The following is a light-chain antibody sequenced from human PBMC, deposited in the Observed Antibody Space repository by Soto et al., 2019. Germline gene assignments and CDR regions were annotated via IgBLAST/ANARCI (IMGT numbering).Light chain of an antibody. CDR3: QQRSNWL. Sequence: ENVLTQSPATLSLSPGERATLSCRASQSVSNYVAWYQQKPGQAPRLLIYDASNRATGIPARFSGSGSGTDFTRTISSLEPEDFAVYYCQQRSNWLFGPGTKGDIK. J-gene: IGKJ3*01. V-gene: IGKV3-11*01. CDR1: QSVSNY. CDR2: DAS.